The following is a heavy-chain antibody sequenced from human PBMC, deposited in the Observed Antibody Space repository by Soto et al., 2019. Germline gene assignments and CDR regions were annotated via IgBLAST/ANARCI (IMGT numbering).Heavy chain of an antibody. CDR3: AGGTESTVFDY. Sequence: QVQLQQWGAGLLKPSETLSLTCAVYGGSFSGYYWSWIRQPPGKGLEWIGEINHSGSTNYNPSLKSRVTISVDTSKNQFSLQLSSVTAADTAVYYCAGGTESTVFDYWGQGTLVTVSS. J-gene: IGHJ4*02. V-gene: IGHV4-34*01. CDR2: INHSGST. CDR1: GGSFSGYY. D-gene: IGHD1-1*01.